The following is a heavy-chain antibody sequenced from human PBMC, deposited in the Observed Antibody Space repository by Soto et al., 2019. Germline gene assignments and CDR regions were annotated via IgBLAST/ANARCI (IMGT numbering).Heavy chain of an antibody. CDR2: IYFRGNT. D-gene: IGHD3-9*01. Sequence: QLQLQESGPGLVKPSETLSLTCSVSGDSINSDKYYWGWIRQPPGKGLEWIGSIYFRGNTYYNPSLQTRVAISLAKSKSQSSRKLNSVTAADSAVYFCARLEGLATISYYFDFWGQGALVTVSS. J-gene: IGHJ4*02. CDR3: ARLEGLATISYYFDF. CDR1: GDSINSDKYY. V-gene: IGHV4-39*01.